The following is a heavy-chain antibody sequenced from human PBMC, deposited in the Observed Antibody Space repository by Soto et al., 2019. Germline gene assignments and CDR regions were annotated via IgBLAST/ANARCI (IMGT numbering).Heavy chain of an antibody. V-gene: IGHV3-30*03. CDR3: ARTRSAWSDFHYYSLDV. CDR2: ISYDSTKT. J-gene: IGHJ6*01. Sequence: QVQLVESGGGVVQPGRSLRLSCAASGFTFNSYGMHWVRQGPGNGLEWVAFISYDSTKTYYADSVKGRFTISRDNSNSALHVQMNSLTGEDTAVYYCARTRSAWSDFHYYSLDVW. D-gene: IGHD1-26*01. CDR1: GFTFNSYG.